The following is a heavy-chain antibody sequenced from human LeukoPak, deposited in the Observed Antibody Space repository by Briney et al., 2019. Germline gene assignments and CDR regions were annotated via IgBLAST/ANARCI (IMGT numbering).Heavy chain of an antibody. CDR2: INHSGST. CDR3: TRVNNWTEEPDTGFDY. CDR1: GGSFSGYY. J-gene: IGHJ4*02. D-gene: IGHD1-1*01. V-gene: IGHV4-34*01. Sequence: PSETLSLTCAVYGGSFSGYYWSWIRQPPGKGLEWIGEINHSGSTNYNPSLKSRVTISVDTSKNQFSLQLNSVTPEDTAVYYCTRVNNWTEEPDTGFDYWGQGTLVIVSS.